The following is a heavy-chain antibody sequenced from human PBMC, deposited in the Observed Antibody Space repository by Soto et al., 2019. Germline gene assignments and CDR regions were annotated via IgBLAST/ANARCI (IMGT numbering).Heavy chain of an antibody. J-gene: IGHJ4*02. CDR3: ATELPSRVLRYFDWFTGFDY. CDR2: FDPEDGET. D-gene: IGHD3-9*01. CDR1: GYTLTELS. Sequence: ASVKVSCKVSGYTLTELSMHWVRQAPGKGLEWMGGFDPEDGETIYAQKLQGRVTMTEDTSTDTAYMELSSLRSEDTAVYYCATELPSRVLRYFDWFTGFDYWGQGTLVTVSS. V-gene: IGHV1-24*01.